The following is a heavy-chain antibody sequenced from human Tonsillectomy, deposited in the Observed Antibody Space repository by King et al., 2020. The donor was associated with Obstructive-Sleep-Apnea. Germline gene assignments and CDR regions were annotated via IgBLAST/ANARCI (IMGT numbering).Heavy chain of an antibody. J-gene: IGHJ4*02. Sequence: VQLVESGGGLVKPGGSLRLSCAASTFTFSRHTMNWVRQAPGKGLEWVSSISSNGAYIYYADSLKGRFTISRDNAKNSLYLQMNSLRAEDTALYYCAREGGQLSSNLDYFDYWGQGTLVTVSS. CDR1: TFTFSRHT. CDR2: ISSNGAYI. D-gene: IGHD2-2*01. CDR3: AREGGQLSSNLDYFDY. V-gene: IGHV3-21*01.